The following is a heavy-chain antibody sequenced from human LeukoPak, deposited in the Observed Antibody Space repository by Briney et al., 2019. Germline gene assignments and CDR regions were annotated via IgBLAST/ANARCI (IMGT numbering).Heavy chain of an antibody. CDR1: GFTFSNYA. CDR3: ARDLYLGRWAY. V-gene: IGHV3-64*04. D-gene: IGHD4-23*01. Sequence: GGSLRLSCSASGFTFSNYAMHWVRQAPGKGLEYVSAISSNGGSTYYADSVKGRFTISRDNSKNTLYLQINSLRAEDTAVYYCARDLYLGRWAYWGQGTLVTVSS. J-gene: IGHJ4*02. CDR2: ISSNGGST.